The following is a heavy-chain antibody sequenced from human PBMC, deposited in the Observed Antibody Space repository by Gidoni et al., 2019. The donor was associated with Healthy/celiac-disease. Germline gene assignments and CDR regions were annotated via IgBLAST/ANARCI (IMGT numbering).Heavy chain of an antibody. V-gene: IGHV3-9*01. J-gene: IGHJ4*02. Sequence: EVQLVESGGGLVQPGRSLRLSCAASGFTFDDYAMHWVRQAPGKGLEWVAGISWNSGSIGYADYVKGRFTISRDNAKNSLYLQMNSLRAEDTALYYCAKDKWGDYYDSSGTFDYWGQGTLVTVSS. CDR3: AKDKWGDYYDSSGTFDY. CDR2: ISWNSGSI. D-gene: IGHD3-22*01. CDR1: GFTFDDYA.